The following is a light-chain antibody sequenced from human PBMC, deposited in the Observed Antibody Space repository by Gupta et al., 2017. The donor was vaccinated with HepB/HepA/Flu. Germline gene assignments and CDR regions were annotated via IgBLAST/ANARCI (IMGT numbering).Light chain of an antibody. J-gene: IGKJ3*01. CDR2: AAS. CDR1: QSVGSN. Sequence: EIVMTQSPATLSVSPGERATLSCRASQSVGSNLAWHQQKPGQAPRLLIYAASTRAVGIPARFSGSGDGTEFTLTISSRQSEDFAVYYWQQLNDGPPSFTFGHGTRVDMK. V-gene: IGKV3-15*01. CDR3: QQLNDGPPSFT.